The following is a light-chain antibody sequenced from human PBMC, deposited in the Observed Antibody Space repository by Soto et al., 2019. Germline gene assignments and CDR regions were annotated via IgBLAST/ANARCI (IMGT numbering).Light chain of an antibody. CDR2: DNN. J-gene: IGLJ1*01. V-gene: IGLV1-51*01. Sequence: QSVLTHPPSVSAAPGQKVTISCSGSSSNIGNNYVSWYQQLPGTAPKLLIYDNNKRPSGIPDRFSGSKSGTSATLGITGLQTGDEADYYCGTWDSSLSAYVFGPGTKVPVL. CDR1: SSNIGNNY. CDR3: GTWDSSLSAYV.